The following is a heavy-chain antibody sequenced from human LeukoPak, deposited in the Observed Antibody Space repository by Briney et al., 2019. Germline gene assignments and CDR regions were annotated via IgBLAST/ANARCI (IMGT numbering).Heavy chain of an antibody. D-gene: IGHD3-22*01. CDR1: GYTFTSYY. V-gene: IGHV1-46*01. CDR3: ARDSPYYSDSSGYLSAFDI. CDR2: INPSGGST. Sequence: ASVKVSCKASGYTFTSYYMHWVRQAPGQGLEWMGIINPSGGSTSYAQKFQGRVTMTRDTSTSTVYMELSSLRSEDTAVYYCARDSPYYSDSSGYLSAFDIWGQGTMVTVSS. J-gene: IGHJ3*02.